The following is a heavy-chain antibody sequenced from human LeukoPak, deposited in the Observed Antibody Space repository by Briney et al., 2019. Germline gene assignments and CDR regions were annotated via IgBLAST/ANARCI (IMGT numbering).Heavy chain of an antibody. V-gene: IGHV4-39*07. D-gene: IGHD2-15*01. CDR2: FYYTGIT. J-gene: IGHJ4*02. Sequence: PSETLSLTCTVSGGSISSSSYYWGWIRQPPGKGLEWIGSFYYTGITYFNPSLKGRVTVSVDTSRKHFSLKLTSVTAADTAVYYCARGPVVVVAATHYFDSWGQGTLVTVSS. CDR3: ARGPVVVVAATHYFDS. CDR1: GGSISSSSYY.